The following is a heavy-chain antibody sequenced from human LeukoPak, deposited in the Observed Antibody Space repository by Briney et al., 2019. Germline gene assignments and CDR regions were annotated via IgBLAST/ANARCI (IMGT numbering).Heavy chain of an antibody. J-gene: IGHJ4*02. CDR2: IYYTGT. D-gene: IGHD3-22*01. CDR3: ARAEVLPDYFDNSGAFDY. V-gene: IGHV4-59*02. Sequence: KPSETLSLTCTVSGGSVTDYYWSWIRQSPGKGLEWMGYIYYTGTSYNPSLKSRVTISVDTSKNQFSLKLSSVTAADTAVCYCARAEVLPDYFDNSGAFDYWGQGTLVTVSS. CDR1: GGSVTDYY.